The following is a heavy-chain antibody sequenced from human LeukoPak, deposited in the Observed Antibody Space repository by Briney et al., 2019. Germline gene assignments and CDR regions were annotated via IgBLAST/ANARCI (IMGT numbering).Heavy chain of an antibody. D-gene: IGHD3-9*01. CDR3: ARDDRLAGSRNFYFYGMDV. Sequence: PGGSLRLSCAASGFTFSNYWMSWVRQAPGKGLESVANIKHDGSEKYYVDSVKGRFTISRDNAKNSLYLQMYSLRAEDTAVYYCARDDRLAGSRNFYFYGMDVWGQGTTATVSS. J-gene: IGHJ6*02. CDR1: GFTFSNYW. V-gene: IGHV3-7*01. CDR2: IKHDGSEK.